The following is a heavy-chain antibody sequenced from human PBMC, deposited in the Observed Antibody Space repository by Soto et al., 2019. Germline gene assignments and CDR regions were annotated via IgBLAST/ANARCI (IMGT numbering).Heavy chain of an antibody. Sequence: QVQLVESGGGVVQPGRSLRLSCAASGFTFSSYAMHWVRQAPGKGLEWVAVISYDGSNKYYADSVKGRFTICRDNSKNTLYLQMNSLRAEDTAVYYCARERGYYDSSGYYVSGYYYYGMDVWGQGTTVTVSS. J-gene: IGHJ6*02. CDR3: ARERGYYDSSGYYVSGYYYYGMDV. V-gene: IGHV3-30-3*01. CDR2: ISYDGSNK. CDR1: GFTFSSYA. D-gene: IGHD3-22*01.